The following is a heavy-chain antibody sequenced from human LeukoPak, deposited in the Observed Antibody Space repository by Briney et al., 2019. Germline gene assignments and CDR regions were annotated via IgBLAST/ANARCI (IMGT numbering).Heavy chain of an antibody. CDR1: GFTFSSYW. CDR2: IKQDGSEK. V-gene: IGHV3-7*01. Sequence: GGSLRLSCAASGFTFSSYWMSWVRQAPGKGLEWVANIKQDGSEKYYVDSVKGRFTIYRDNAKNSLYLQMNSLRAEDTAVYYCARLRFLEWLPHPWGFDPWGQGTLVTVSS. D-gene: IGHD3-3*01. CDR3: ARLRFLEWLPHPWGFDP. J-gene: IGHJ5*02.